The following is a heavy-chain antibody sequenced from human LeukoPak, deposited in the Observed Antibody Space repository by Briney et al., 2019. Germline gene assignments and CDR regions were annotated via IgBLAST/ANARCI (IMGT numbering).Heavy chain of an antibody. CDR2: IYIRGST. V-gene: IGHV4-4*07. CDR3: ARALNPLPGTYYFDY. J-gene: IGHJ4*02. CDR1: GASINSHY. Sequence: PSETLSLTCSVSGASINSHYWTWIRQPAGEGLEWIGRIYIRGSTNYSPSLESRVTMSVDTSKNQFSLNLISVTAADTAVYYCARALNPLPGTYYFDYWGQGTLVTVSS. D-gene: IGHD2-15*01.